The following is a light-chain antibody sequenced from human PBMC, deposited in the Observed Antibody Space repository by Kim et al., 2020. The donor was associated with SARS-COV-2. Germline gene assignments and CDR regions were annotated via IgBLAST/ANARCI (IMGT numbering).Light chain of an antibody. J-gene: IGKJ3*01. Sequence: ASVGDRVTITCRTTQCISNHLNWYQQKPGKVPKLLISAASTLQGGVPSRFSGSGSETDFTLTISSLQPEDFATYFCQKSYITPFTFGPGTKVDIK. CDR2: AAS. CDR3: QKSYITPFT. CDR1: QCISNH. V-gene: IGKV1-39*01.